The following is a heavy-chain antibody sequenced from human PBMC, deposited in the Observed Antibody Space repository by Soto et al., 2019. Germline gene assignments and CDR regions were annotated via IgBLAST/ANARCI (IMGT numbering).Heavy chain of an antibody. J-gene: IGHJ3*02. V-gene: IGHV4-34*01. CDR3: ARRGDYFDSSGNAFEI. D-gene: IGHD3-22*01. CDR2: INHGGST. Sequence: SSETLSLTCAVYGGSFSGYYWNWIRQPPGKGLEWIGEINHGGSTNYSPSLKSRVTISADTSKNQFSLKLSSVTAADTAVYYCARRGDYFDSSGNAFEIWGQGTMVTVS. CDR1: GGSFSGYY.